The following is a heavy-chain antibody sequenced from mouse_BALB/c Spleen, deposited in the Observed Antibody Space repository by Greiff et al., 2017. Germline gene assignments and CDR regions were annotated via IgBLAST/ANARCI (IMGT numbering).Heavy chain of an antibody. D-gene: IGHD1-1*01. Sequence: QVQLQQSGPELVKPGASVRISCKASGYTFTSYYIHWVKQRPGQGLEWIGWIYPGNVNTKYNEKFKGKATLTADKSSSTAYMQLSSLTSEDSAVYFCARDQLLRYAMDYWGQGTSVTVSS. V-gene: IGHV1S56*01. CDR2: IYPGNVNT. J-gene: IGHJ4*01. CDR3: ARDQLLRYAMDY. CDR1: GYTFTSYY.